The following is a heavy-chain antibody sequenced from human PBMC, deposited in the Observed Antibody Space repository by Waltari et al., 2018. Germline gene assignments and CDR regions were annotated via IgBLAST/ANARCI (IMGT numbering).Heavy chain of an antibody. CDR3: ARESTASNEGV. CDR1: GLPFRNYW. CDR2: IRRDGSQA. V-gene: IGHV3-7*01. D-gene: IGHD4-17*01. J-gene: IGHJ4*02. Sequence: EEQLVESGGGLVQPGGSLRLSCEGSGLPFRNYWMSWVRQAPGKGLEWVANIRRDGSQANYVDSVKGRFTISRDNAKKSLYLQMNSLRAEDTGVYYCARESTASNEGVWGQGTLVTVSS.